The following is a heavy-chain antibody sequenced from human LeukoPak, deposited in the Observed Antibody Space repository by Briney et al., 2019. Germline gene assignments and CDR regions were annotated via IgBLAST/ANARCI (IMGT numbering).Heavy chain of an antibody. D-gene: IGHD3-22*01. CDR1: GGSFSGYY. J-gene: IGHJ5*02. Sequence: SETLSLTCAVYGGSFSGYYWSWIRQPPGKGLEWIGEINHSGSTNYNPSLKSRVTISVDTSKNQSSLKLSSVTAADTAVYYCARDSSDYYDSSGYLGSSGFDPWGQGTLVTVSS. CDR2: INHSGST. V-gene: IGHV4-34*01. CDR3: ARDSSDYYDSSGYLGSSGFDP.